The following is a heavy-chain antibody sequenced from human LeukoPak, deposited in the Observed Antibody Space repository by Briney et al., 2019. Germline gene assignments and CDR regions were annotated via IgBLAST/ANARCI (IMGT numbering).Heavy chain of an antibody. V-gene: IGHV4-34*01. CDR1: GGSFSGYY. CDR3: ARAQPPPGCSSTSCYAEGVIDY. J-gene: IGHJ4*02. D-gene: IGHD2-2*01. Sequence: KASETLSLTCAVYGGSFSGYYWSWIRQPPGKGLEWIGEINHSGSTNYNPSLKSRVTISVDTSKNQFSLKLSSVTAADTAVYYCARAQPPPGCSSTSCYAEGVIDYWGQGTLVTVSS. CDR2: INHSGST.